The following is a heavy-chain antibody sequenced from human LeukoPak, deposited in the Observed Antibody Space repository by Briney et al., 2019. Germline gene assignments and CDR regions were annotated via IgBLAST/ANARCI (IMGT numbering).Heavy chain of an antibody. CDR1: GGTFSSYA. CDR3: AMHYGSDSSVFYYYGMDV. CDR2: IIPIFGTA. V-gene: IGHV1-69*13. Sequence: SVKVSCKASGGTFSSYAISWVRQAPGQGLEWMGGIIPIFGTANYAQKFQGRVTITADESTSTAYMELSSLRSEDTAMYYCAMHYGSDSSVFYYYGMDVWGQGTTVTVSS. D-gene: IGHD3-10*01. J-gene: IGHJ6*02.